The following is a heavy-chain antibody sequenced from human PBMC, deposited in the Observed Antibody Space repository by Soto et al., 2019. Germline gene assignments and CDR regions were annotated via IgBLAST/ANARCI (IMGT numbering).Heavy chain of an antibody. CDR2: ISAYNGNT. D-gene: IGHD1-26*01. CDR3: ARDAPIVGATTHYYYGMDV. V-gene: IGHV1-18*04. CDR1: GYIFTSYG. Sequence: QVQLVQSGAEVKKPGASVKVSCKASGYIFTSYGISWVRQAPGQGLEWMGWISAYNGNTNYAQKLQGRVTMTTDTSTSTAYMELRSLRSDDTAVYYCARDAPIVGATTHYYYGMDVWGQGTTVTVSS. J-gene: IGHJ6*02.